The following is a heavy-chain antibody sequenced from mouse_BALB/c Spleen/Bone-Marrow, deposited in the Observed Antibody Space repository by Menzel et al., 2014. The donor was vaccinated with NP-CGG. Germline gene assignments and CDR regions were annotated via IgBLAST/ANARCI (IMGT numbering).Heavy chain of an antibody. CDR1: DYTFTSSW. J-gene: IGHJ2*01. D-gene: IGHD2-14*01. CDR3: ARHHRYAYYFDY. V-gene: IGHV1S130*01. Sequence: QVQLKESGSVLVRPGTSVKLSCKASDYTFTSSWIHWARQRPGQGLEWIGEIHPNSGSTNYNEKFKGKATLTIDTSSSTAYVDLSSLTSEDSAVYYCARHHRYAYYFDYWGQGTTLTVSS. CDR2: IHPNSGST.